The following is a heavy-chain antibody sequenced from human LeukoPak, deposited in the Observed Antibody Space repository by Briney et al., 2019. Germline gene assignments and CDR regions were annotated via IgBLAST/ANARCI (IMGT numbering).Heavy chain of an antibody. D-gene: IGHD3-22*01. V-gene: IGHV4-39*01. Sequence: SETLSLTCTVSGGSISSSSYYWGWIRQPPGKGLEWIGSIYYSGSTYYNPSLKSRVTISVDTPKNRFSLKLSSVTAADTAVYYCARLGNLLYYYDSSGYYFDYWGQGTLVTVSS. CDR2: IYYSGST. CDR3: ARLGNLLYYYDSSGYYFDY. J-gene: IGHJ4*02. CDR1: GGSISSSSYY.